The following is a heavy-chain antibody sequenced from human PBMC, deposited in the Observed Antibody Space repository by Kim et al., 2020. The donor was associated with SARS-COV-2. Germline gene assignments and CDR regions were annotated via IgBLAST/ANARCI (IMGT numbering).Heavy chain of an antibody. V-gene: IGHV3-23*01. J-gene: IGHJ5*02. CDR3: AKTGLTIDWLLYFNWFDP. D-gene: IGHD3-9*01. Sequence: KGRFTISRDNSKNTLYLQMNSLRAEDTAVYYCAKTGLTIDWLLYFNWFDPWGQGTLVTVSS.